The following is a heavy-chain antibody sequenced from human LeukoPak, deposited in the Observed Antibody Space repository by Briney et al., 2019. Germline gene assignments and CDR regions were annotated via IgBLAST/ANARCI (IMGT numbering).Heavy chain of an antibody. J-gene: IGHJ4*02. Sequence: ASVKVSCKASGYTFTGYYMHWLRQAPGQGFEWMGWINPNSGGTNYAQKFQGRVTLTRNTSISTAYMELSSLRSDDTAVYYCARDGSLDYWGQGTLVTVSS. D-gene: IGHD6-13*01. V-gene: IGHV1-2*02. CDR3: ARDGSLDY. CDR1: GYTFTGYY. CDR2: INPNSGGT.